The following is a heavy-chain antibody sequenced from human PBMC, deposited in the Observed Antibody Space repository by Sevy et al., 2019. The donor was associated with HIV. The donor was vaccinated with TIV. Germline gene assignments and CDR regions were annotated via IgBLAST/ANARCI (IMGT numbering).Heavy chain of an antibody. CDR2: IIPIFGTA. Sequence: ASVKVSCKASGGTFSSYAISWVRQAPGQGLEWMGGIIPIFGTANYSQKFQGRVSITADESTSTAYMELSSLRSEDTAVYYCARDHPDGYFDYWGQGTLVTVS. CDR3: ARDHPDGYFDY. CDR1: GGTFSSYA. J-gene: IGHJ4*02. V-gene: IGHV1-69*13.